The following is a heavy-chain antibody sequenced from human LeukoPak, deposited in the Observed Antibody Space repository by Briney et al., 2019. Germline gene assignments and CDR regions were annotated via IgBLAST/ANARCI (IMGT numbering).Heavy chain of an antibody. CDR2: IGNDGSNK. CDR3: AKDPTHYRVWDYYETIGLSY. J-gene: IGHJ4*02. Sequence: PGGSLRLSCAASGFTFSSYGMHWVRQAPGKGLEWVAFIGNDGSNKYYADSVKGRFTISRDNSKNTLNLQMNSLRAEDTAVYYCAKDPTHYRVWDYYETIGLSYWGQGTLVTVSS. CDR1: GFTFSSYG. V-gene: IGHV3-30*02. D-gene: IGHD3-22*01.